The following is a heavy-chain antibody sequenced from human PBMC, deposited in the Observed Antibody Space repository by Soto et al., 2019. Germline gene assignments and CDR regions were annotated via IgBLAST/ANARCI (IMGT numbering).Heavy chain of an antibody. CDR3: ARERRSIVVVPADAFDI. Sequence: ASVKVSCKASGGTFSSYAISWVRQAPGQGLEWMGGIIPIFGTANYAQKFQGRVTITADESTSTAYMELSSLRSEDTAVYYCARERRSIVVVPADAFDIWGQGTMVTVSS. CDR2: IIPIFGTA. D-gene: IGHD2-2*01. J-gene: IGHJ3*02. V-gene: IGHV1-69*13. CDR1: GGTFSSYA.